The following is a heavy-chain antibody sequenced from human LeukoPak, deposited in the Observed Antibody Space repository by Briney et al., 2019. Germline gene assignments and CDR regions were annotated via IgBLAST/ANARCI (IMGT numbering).Heavy chain of an antibody. V-gene: IGHV3-11*01. Sequence: PGGSLRLSCAASGFSFSDHYMTWVRQAPGKGLEWLSYISGSGSDIDYAGSVKGRFTISRDNAKNSLYLQMNILRAEDTAAYYCARGAGRSGSDYWGQGTLVTVSS. D-gene: IGHD6-19*01. CDR3: ARGAGRSGSDY. CDR2: ISGSGSDI. CDR1: GFSFSDHY. J-gene: IGHJ4*02.